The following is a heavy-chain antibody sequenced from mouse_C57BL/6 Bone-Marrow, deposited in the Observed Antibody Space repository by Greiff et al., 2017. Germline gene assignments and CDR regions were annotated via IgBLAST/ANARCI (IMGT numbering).Heavy chain of an antibody. Sequence: QVQLQQSGAELVKPGASVKLSCKASGYTFTEYTIHWVKQRSGQGLEWIGWFYPGSGSIKYNEKFKDKATLTADKSSSTVYMESSRLTSEDSAVYFCARHEDTTTARRGAWVAYWGQGTLVTVSA. J-gene: IGHJ3*01. CDR1: GYTFTEYT. D-gene: IGHD1-2*01. V-gene: IGHV1-62-2*01. CDR3: ARHEDTTTARRGAWVAY. CDR2: FYPGSGSI.